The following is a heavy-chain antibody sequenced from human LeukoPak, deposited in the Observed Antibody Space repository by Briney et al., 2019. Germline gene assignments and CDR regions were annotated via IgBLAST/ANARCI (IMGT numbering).Heavy chain of an antibody. D-gene: IGHD3-10*01. CDR3: ARDYGSGSQPFDY. CDR2: IYYSGST. CDR1: GGSISSYY. J-gene: IGHJ4*02. Sequence: SETLSLTCTVSGGSISSYYWSWIRQPPGKGLEWIGYIYYSGSTNYNPSLKSRVTISVDTPKNQFSLKLSSVTAADTAVYYCARDYGSGSQPFDYWGQGTLVTVSS. V-gene: IGHV4-59*01.